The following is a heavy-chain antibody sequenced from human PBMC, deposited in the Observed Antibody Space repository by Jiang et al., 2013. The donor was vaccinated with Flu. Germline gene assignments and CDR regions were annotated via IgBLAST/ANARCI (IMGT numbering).Heavy chain of an antibody. Sequence: EWIGESLSYGSTNYNRPSKSRVTISVDKSKNQFSLKLSSVTAADTAVYYCARMNYDFWSGYPAPGTFDYWGQGTLVTVSS. V-gene: IGHV4-4*02. CDR3: ARMNYDFWSGYPAPGTFDY. D-gene: IGHD3-3*01. CDR2: SLSYGST. J-gene: IGHJ4*02.